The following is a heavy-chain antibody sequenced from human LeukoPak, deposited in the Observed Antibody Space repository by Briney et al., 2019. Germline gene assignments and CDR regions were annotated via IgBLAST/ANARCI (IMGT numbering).Heavy chain of an antibody. D-gene: IGHD6-19*01. Sequence: SETLSLTCTVSGGSISNYYWVWIRQPPGKGLEWIGYIYNSGSTNYSPSLKSRVTISVDTSKNQFSLKLSSVTAADTAVYYCARAPDSSGWYPGRFFDYWGQGTLVTVSS. V-gene: IGHV4-59*01. J-gene: IGHJ4*02. CDR1: GGSISNYY. CDR3: ARAPDSSGWYPGRFFDY. CDR2: IYNSGST.